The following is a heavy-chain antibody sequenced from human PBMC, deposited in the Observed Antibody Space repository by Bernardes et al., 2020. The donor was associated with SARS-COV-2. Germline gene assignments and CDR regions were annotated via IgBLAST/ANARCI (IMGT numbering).Heavy chain of an antibody. D-gene: IGHD7-27*01. Sequence: GSLRLSCAASGFTFTVNGMHWFRQAPGKGLEWVAFLSQNATHKIYADSVKGRFTISRDISKTTLYLQMDGLRPEDTAIYFCAKDQGYWGKFGLWGRGTLVTVSS. J-gene: IGHJ2*01. CDR3: AKDQGYWGKFGL. CDR2: LSQNATHK. V-gene: IGHV3-30*02. CDR1: GFTFTVNG.